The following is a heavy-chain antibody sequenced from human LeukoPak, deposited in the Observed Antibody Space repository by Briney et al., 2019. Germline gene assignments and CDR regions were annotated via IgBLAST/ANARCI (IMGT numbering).Heavy chain of an antibody. V-gene: IGHV3-48*04. CDR3: VREASSSGDLDY. J-gene: IGHJ4*02. CDR1: RFMFSSYS. CDR2: ISSGSSSI. Sequence: GGSLRLSCAASRFMFSSYSMNWIRQAPGKGLEWLSYISSGSSSIYYADSVKGRFITSRDNAKNSVYLQMSSLRAEDTAVYYCVREASSSGDLDYWGQGTLVTVSS. D-gene: IGHD6-13*01.